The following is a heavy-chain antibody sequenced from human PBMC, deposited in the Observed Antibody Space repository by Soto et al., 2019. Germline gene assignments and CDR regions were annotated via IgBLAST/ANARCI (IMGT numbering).Heavy chain of an antibody. D-gene: IGHD2-15*01. V-gene: IGHV3-33*01. CDR1: GFTFSSYG. J-gene: IGHJ4*02. Sequence: QVQLVESGGGVVQPGRSLRLSCAASGFTFSSYGMHWVRQAPGKGLEWVAVIWYDGSNKYYADSVKGRFTISRDNSKNTLYLQINSLRAEDTAVYYCARARTKSWWLPDYWGQGTLVTVSS. CDR3: ARARTKSWWLPDY. CDR2: IWYDGSNK.